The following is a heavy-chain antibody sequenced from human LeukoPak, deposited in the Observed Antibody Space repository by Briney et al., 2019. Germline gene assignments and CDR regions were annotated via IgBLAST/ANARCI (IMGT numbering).Heavy chain of an antibody. J-gene: IGHJ4*02. CDR1: GGSFSGYY. Sequence: PSETLSLTCAVYGGSFSGYYWSWIRQPPGKGLEWIGEITHSGSTNYNPSLKSRVTISVDESKNQLSLKPRSVTAADTAVYYCAKLGYCSSTSCPDYWGQGTLVTVSS. CDR2: ITHSGST. V-gene: IGHV4-34*01. D-gene: IGHD2-2*01. CDR3: AKLGYCSSTSCPDY.